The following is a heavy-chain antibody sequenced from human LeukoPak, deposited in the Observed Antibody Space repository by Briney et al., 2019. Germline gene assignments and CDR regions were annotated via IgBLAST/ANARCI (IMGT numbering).Heavy chain of an antibody. CDR3: ARSEAFDY. CDR2: ISYDGSNK. J-gene: IGHJ4*01. D-gene: IGHD1-14*01. CDR1: GFTFSTYA. Sequence: GRSLRLSCAASGFTFSTYAMRWVRQAPGKGLEWVAVISYDGSNKYHADSVKGRFTISRDNSKNTLYLQMNSLRAEDTAVYYCARSEAFDYWGHGTLVTVSS. V-gene: IGHV3-30*04.